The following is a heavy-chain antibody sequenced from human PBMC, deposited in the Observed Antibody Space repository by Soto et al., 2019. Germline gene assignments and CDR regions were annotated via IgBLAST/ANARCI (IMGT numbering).Heavy chain of an antibody. J-gene: IGHJ5*01. D-gene: IGHD2-2*01. V-gene: IGHV3-23*01. CDR3: AKLPSSMMPNWFDS. Sequence: WWSLRLSCAGSGFTFSNYAMSWCRQAPGKGLEWVSTLSASGGHTDYADSVKGRFTISRDNSKNTMYLQMISLRAEDTAVYYCAKLPSSMMPNWFDSWGQGTLVTVSS. CDR2: LSASGGHT. CDR1: GFTFSNYA.